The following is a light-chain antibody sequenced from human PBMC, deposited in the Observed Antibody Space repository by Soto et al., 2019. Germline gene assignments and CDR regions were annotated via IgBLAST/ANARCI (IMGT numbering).Light chain of an antibody. Sequence: EIVLTQSPATMSLSPGERATLSCRDSQSVSNNYLAWYQQKPGQAPRLLIYGASNRATGIPDRFSGSGSGTEFTLTISSLQSEDFAVYYCQQYIRWRITFGQWTRLEIK. CDR3: QQYIRWRIT. CDR2: GAS. V-gene: IGKV3D-15*01. J-gene: IGKJ5*01. CDR1: QSVSNN.